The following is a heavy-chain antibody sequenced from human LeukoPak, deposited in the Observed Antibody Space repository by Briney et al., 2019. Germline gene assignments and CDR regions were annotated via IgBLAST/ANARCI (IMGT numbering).Heavy chain of an antibody. CDR2: IYYSGST. J-gene: IGHJ3*02. V-gene: IGHV4-39*01. D-gene: IGHD3-10*01. Sequence: PSETLSLTCTVSGGSISSSSYYWGWIRQPPGKGLEWIGSIYYSGSTYYNPSLKSRVTISVDTSKHQFSLKLSSVTAADTAVYYCAVGRPSRGVIDAFDIWGQGTMVTVSS. CDR3: AVGRPSRGVIDAFDI. CDR1: GGSISSSSYY.